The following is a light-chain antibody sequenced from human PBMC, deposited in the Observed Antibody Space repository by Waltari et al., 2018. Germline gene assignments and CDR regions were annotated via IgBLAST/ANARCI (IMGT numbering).Light chain of an antibody. CDR1: LGISSY. V-gene: IGKV1-9*01. CDR2: AAS. CDR3: QQVNGYPLT. J-gene: IGKJ4*01. Sequence: DIQLTQSSSFLSASVRDRLTITCRASLGISSYLVWFQQKPGKAPKVLISAASTLQTGVPSRFSGSGSGTEFTLTISSLQPEDFATYYCQQVNGYPLTFGGGTKVEIK.